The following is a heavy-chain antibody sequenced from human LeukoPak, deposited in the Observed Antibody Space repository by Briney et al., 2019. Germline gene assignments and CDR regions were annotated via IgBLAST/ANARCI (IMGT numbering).Heavy chain of an antibody. CDR2: IYYSGST. V-gene: IGHV4-59*11. Sequence: SETLSLTCTVSGGSISSHYWSWIRQPPGKGLEWIGYIYYSGSTNYNPSLKSRVTISVDTSRNQFSLKLSSVTAADTAVYYCARSGSSWANWFDPWGQGTLVTVSS. D-gene: IGHD6-13*01. J-gene: IGHJ5*02. CDR1: GGSISSHY. CDR3: ARSGSSWANWFDP.